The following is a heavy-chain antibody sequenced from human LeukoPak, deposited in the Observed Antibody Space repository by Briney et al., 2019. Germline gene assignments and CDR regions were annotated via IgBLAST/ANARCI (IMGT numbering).Heavy chain of an antibody. V-gene: IGHV1-2*02. J-gene: IGHJ3*02. Sequence: ASVKVSCKASGYTFIGYHMHWVQQAPGQGLAWMGWMNPKNGGTKYAQQSQGRVTMTRDTSISTAYMELNSLRSDDTAVYYCARVIGGRKRGQGPIDGFDIWGQGTLVTVS. CDR2: MNPKNGGT. D-gene: IGHD5-24*01. CDR1: GYTFIGYH. CDR3: ARVIGGRKRGQGPIDGFDI.